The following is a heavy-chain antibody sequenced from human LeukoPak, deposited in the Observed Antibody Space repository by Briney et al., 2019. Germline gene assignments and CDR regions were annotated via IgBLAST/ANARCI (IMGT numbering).Heavy chain of an antibody. D-gene: IGHD6-13*01. V-gene: IGHV1-8*03. CDR1: GYTFTNYE. J-gene: IGHJ4*02. CDR3: ARWSSNSWFPFDY. CDR2: MSPNSGNT. Sequence: ASVKVSCKASGYTFTNYEINWVRQATGQGLEWMGWMSPNSGNTGYAQKFQGRVTVTRDTSISTAYMELSSLRSEDTAMYYCARWSSNSWFPFDYWGQGTLVTVSS.